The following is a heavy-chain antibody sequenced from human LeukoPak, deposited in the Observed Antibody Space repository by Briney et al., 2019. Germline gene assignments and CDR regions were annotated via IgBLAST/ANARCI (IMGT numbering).Heavy chain of an antibody. V-gene: IGHV3-48*03. CDR3: ARDGALGV. Sequence: GGSLRLSCAASGFTFSSYEMNWVRQAPGKGLEWVSYISTSGRTIYYADSVKGRFTISRDNAKNSLYLQMNSLRAEDTAVYYCARDGALGVWGQGTTVTVSS. CDR2: ISTSGRTI. D-gene: IGHD3-16*01. CDR1: GFTFSSYE. J-gene: IGHJ6*02.